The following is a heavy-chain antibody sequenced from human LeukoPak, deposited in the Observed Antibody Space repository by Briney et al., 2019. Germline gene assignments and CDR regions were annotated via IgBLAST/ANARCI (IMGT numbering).Heavy chain of an antibody. CDR2: ISYDGSNN. CDR1: GFTLSSYG. D-gene: IGHD2-2*01. CDR3: AKVVVVPAAILKIPEDAFDI. Sequence: GRSLRLSCAASGFTLSSYGMHWVRQAPGKGLEWVAVISYDGSNNYYADSVKGRFTISRDNSKNTLYLQMNSLRAEDTAVYYCAKVVVVPAAILKIPEDAFDIWGQGTMVTVSS. J-gene: IGHJ3*02. V-gene: IGHV3-30*18.